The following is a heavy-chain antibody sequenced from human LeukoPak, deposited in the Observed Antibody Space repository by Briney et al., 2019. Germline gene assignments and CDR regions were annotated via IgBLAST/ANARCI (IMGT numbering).Heavy chain of an antibody. CDR3: ARSLDTFDDY. CDR2: IYTSGST. V-gene: IGHV4-61*02. Sequence: SQTLSLTCTVSGGSLSSGRYYWSWIRQPAGRGLEWIGRIYTSGSTHYNHSLKSPVTISVDTSKNQFSLKLSAVTAAGTAVYYWARSLDTFDDYWGQGTLVTVSS. CDR1: GGSLSSGRYY. D-gene: IGHD3-16*01. J-gene: IGHJ4*02.